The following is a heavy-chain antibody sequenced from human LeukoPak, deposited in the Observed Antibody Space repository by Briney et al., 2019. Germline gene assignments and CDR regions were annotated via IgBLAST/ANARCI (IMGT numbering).Heavy chain of an antibody. D-gene: IGHD6-13*01. Sequence: GGSPRLSCAASGFTFSSYAMHWVRQAPGKGLEYVSAISSNGGSTYYANSVKGRFTISRDNSKNTLYLQMGSLRAEDVAVYYCARGLAVIAAAAYYFDYWGQGTLVTVSS. V-gene: IGHV3-64*01. CDR2: ISSNGGST. CDR3: ARGLAVIAAAAYYFDY. CDR1: GFTFSSYA. J-gene: IGHJ4*02.